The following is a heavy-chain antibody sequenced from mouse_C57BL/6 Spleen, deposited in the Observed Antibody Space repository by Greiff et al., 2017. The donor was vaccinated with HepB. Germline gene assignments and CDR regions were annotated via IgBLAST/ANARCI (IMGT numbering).Heavy chain of an antibody. J-gene: IGHJ3*01. D-gene: IGHD2-3*01. CDR3: ARPKDGYYVWFAG. CDR2: ISSGSSTI. Sequence: EVQRVESGGGLVKPGGSLKLSCAASGFTFSDYGMHWVRQAPEKGLEWVAYISSGSSTIYYADTVKGRFTISIDNAKNTLFLQMTSLMSEDTDMYYGARPKDGYYVWFAGWGQGTLVTVSA. CDR1: GFTFSDYG. V-gene: IGHV5-17*01.